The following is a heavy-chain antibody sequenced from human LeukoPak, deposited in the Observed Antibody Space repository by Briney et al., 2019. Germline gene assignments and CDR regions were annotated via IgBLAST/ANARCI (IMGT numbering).Heavy chain of an antibody. D-gene: IGHD6-19*01. CDR3: VKDLSGWYSFDY. V-gene: IGHV3-64D*09. CDR1: GFTFSSCA. J-gene: IGHJ4*02. CDR2: INDYGTTT. Sequence: TWGSLRLSCSASGFTFSSCAMHWVRQAPGMGLEYVSGINDYGTTTHYGDSVRGRVTISRDDSKNSVHLQMSSLRAEDTAVYYCVKDLSGWYSFDYWGQGTLVTVSS.